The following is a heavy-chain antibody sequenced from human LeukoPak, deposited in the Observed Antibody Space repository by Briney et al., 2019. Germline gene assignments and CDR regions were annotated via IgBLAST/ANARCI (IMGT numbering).Heavy chain of an antibody. V-gene: IGHV1-18*01. D-gene: IGHD3-22*01. CDR3: ARGETEYYYDSSGYYYDY. CDR1: GYTFTGYA. J-gene: IGHJ4*02. Sequence: ASVKVSCKASGYTFTGYAIGWVRQAPGQGLEWMGWVSAYNGVTNYEQKFQGRVTMTTDTPTNTAYMELRSLTSDDTAVYYCARGETEYYYDSSGYYYDYWGQGTLVTVSS. CDR2: VSAYNGVT.